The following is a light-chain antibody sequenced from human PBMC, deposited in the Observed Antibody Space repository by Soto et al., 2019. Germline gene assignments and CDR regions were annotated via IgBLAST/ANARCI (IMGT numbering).Light chain of an antibody. V-gene: IGKV3-20*01. CDR3: QQYHNSPLT. Sequence: EIVLTQSPATLSLSPGERATLSCRASQSVSSYLAWYQQKPGQAPRLLIYGASSRATGIPDRFSGSGSGTDFTLTISGLEPEDFALYYCQQYHNSPLTFGQGTKVDIK. CDR1: QSVSSY. J-gene: IGKJ1*01. CDR2: GAS.